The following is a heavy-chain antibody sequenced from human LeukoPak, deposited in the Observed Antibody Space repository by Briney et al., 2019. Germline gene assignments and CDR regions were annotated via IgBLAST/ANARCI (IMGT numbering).Heavy chain of an antibody. D-gene: IGHD3-10*01. V-gene: IGHV4-59*01. CDR1: GGSFSGYY. Sequence: SETLSLTCAVYGGSFSGYYWSWIRQPPGKGLEWIGYIYYSGSTNYNPSLKSRVTISVDTSKNQFSLKLSSVTAADTAVYYCARDTYGSGSDYWGQGTLVTVSS. CDR3: ARDTYGSGSDY. J-gene: IGHJ4*02. CDR2: IYYSGST.